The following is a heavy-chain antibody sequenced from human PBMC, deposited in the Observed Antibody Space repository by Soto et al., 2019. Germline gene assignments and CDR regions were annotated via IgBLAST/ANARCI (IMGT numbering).Heavy chain of an antibody. CDR1: GFTVSSNY. CDR2: IYSGGGI. V-gene: IGHV3-53*01. Sequence: GSLRLSCAASGFTVSSNYMSWVRQAPGKGLEWVSVIYSGGGIYYADSVKGRFTISRDNSKNKVYLQMNSLRAEDTAVYYCARQRWFDSWGQGTLVTVSA. J-gene: IGHJ5*01. CDR3: ARQRWFDS.